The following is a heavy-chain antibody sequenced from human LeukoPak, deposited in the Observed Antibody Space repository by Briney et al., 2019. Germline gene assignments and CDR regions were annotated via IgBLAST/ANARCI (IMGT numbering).Heavy chain of an antibody. CDR3: ARDHGSSKEDDAFDI. D-gene: IGHD6-13*01. CDR2: INAGNGNT. CDR1: GYTFTSYA. V-gene: IGHV1-3*01. Sequence: ASVKVSCKASGYTFTSYAMNWVRQAPGQSLEWMGWINAGNGNTKYSQKFQGRVTITRDTSASTAYMELSSLRSEDTAVYYCARDHGSSKEDDAFDIWGQGTMVTVSS. J-gene: IGHJ3*02.